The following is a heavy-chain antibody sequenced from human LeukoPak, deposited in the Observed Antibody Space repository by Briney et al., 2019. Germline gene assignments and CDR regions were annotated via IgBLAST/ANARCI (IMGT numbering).Heavy chain of an antibody. Sequence: GGSLRLSCAASGFTVSSNYMSWVRQAPGKGLEWVSVIYSGGSTYYVDSVKGRFTISRDNSKNTLYLQMNSLRAEDTAVYYCARERRRYCSSTSCYRGPYYYYGMDVWGQGTTVTVSS. CDR3: ARERRRYCSSTSCYRGPYYYYGMDV. CDR1: GFTVSSNY. CDR2: IYSGGST. D-gene: IGHD2-2*01. V-gene: IGHV3-66*01. J-gene: IGHJ6*02.